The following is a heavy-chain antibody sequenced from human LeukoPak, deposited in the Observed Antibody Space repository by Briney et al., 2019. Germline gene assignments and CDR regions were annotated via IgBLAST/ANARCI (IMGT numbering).Heavy chain of an antibody. J-gene: IGHJ4*02. CDR1: GYSISSGYY. CDR2: IYQSGST. V-gene: IGHV4-38-2*01. Sequence: SETLSLTCAVSGYSISSGYYWGWIRPPPGKGLEWIGTIYQSGSTNYNPSLKSRVTISVDTSKNQFSLNLSSVTAADTAAYYCARRVFPDYFDYWGQGTLVTVSS. D-gene: IGHD3-10*01. CDR3: ARRVFPDYFDY.